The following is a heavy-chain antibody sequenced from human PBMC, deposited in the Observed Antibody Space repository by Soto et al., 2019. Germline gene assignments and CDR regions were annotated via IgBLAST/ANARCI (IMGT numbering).Heavy chain of an antibody. J-gene: IGHJ4*02. CDR1: GGSISRDNW. D-gene: IGHD3-16*01. CDR2: IYHTGIT. Sequence: QVQLQESGPGLVRPSGTLSLTCAVSGGSISRDNWWGWVRQPPGKGLEWIGEIYHTGITNYNPSLKSRVIMSVDKSKNQFSLRLTSVTAADTAVFYCARFGSPSLLLGELAPYYFDYWGQGILVTVSS. V-gene: IGHV4-4*02. CDR3: ARFGSPSLLLGELAPYYFDY.